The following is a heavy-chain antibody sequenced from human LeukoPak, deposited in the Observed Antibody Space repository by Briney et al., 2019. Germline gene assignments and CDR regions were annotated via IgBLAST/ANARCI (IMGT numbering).Heavy chain of an antibody. V-gene: IGHV3-48*03. CDR2: INSSGSTI. Sequence: RGSLRLSCAASGFTFSSYEMNWVRPAPGKGLEWVSYINSSGSTIYYADTVKGRFTISRDNAKNSLYLQMNSLRAEDTAVYYCAREGAYSGYQTDYYYGMDVWGKGTTVTVSS. CDR1: GFTFSSYE. D-gene: IGHD5-12*01. CDR3: AREGAYSGYQTDYYYGMDV. J-gene: IGHJ6*04.